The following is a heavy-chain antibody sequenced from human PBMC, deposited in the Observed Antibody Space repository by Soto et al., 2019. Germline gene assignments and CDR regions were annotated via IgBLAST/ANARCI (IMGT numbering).Heavy chain of an antibody. CDR1: GGSISSGAYY. V-gene: IGHV4-31*03. Sequence: QVQLQESGPGLVKPSQTLSLTCTVSGGSISSGAYYWTWIRQHPGKGLEWIGYIYYSGSGSTYYSPSLKSRVTISVDTSKNQFSLKLSSVTAADTAVYYCAIASLLSSRRMDVWGQGTTVTVSS. CDR2: IYYSGSGST. J-gene: IGHJ6*02. CDR3: AIASLLSSRRMDV.